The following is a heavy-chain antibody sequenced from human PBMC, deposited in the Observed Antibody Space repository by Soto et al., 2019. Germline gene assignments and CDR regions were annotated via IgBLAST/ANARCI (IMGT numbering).Heavy chain of an antibody. CDR1: GFTLSNYS. CDR2: ISSNSNYK. Sequence: PGGSLRLSCAASGFTLSNYSMSWVRQTPGKGLEWVSSISSNSNYKYYVDSVKVRFTISRDNAKSSLYLQMNSLRAEDTAVYYCARRQLRYCSGGSCLDAFDIWGQGTMVTVSS. D-gene: IGHD2-15*01. J-gene: IGHJ3*02. V-gene: IGHV3-21*01. CDR3: ARRQLRYCSGGSCLDAFDI.